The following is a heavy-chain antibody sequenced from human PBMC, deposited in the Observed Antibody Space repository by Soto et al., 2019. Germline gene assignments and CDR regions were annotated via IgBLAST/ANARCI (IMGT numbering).Heavy chain of an antibody. D-gene: IGHD3-3*01. CDR2: INPNSGGT. CDR3: ARDRRVLRFLEWSTYGMDV. CDR1: GYTFNRYY. J-gene: IGHJ6*02. Sequence: ASVKVSCKASGYTFNRYYMHWVRQAPGQGLEWMGWINPNSGGTNYAQKFQGRVTMTRDTSISTAYMELSRLRSDDTAVYCCARDRRVLRFLEWSTYGMDVWGQGTTVTVSS. V-gene: IGHV1-2*02.